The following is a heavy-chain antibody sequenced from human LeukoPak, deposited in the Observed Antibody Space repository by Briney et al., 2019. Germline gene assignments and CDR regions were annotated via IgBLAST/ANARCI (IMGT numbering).Heavy chain of an antibody. CDR2: INHSGRT. CDR1: GGSFSGYY. J-gene: IGHJ4*02. Sequence: SETLSLTCAVYGGSFSGYYWTWIRQPPGKGLEWIGEINHSGRTNYNPSLKSRVTISVDTSKNQFSLKLSSVTAADTAVYYCAREVPVRGASYYFDYWGQGTLVTVSS. CDR3: AREVPVRGASYYFDY. D-gene: IGHD3-10*01. V-gene: IGHV4-34*01.